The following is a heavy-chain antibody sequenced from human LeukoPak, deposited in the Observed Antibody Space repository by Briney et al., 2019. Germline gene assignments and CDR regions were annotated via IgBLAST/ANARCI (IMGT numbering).Heavy chain of an antibody. V-gene: IGHV3-21*01. Sequence: GGSLRPSCAASGFTFSSYSMNWVRQAPGKGLEWVSSISSSSSYIYYADSVKGRFTISRDNAKNSLYLQMNSLRAEDTAVYYCARAGVGVYCSSTSCYLVWGQGTMVTVSS. D-gene: IGHD2-2*01. J-gene: IGHJ3*01. CDR2: ISSSSSYI. CDR1: GFTFSSYS. CDR3: ARAGVGVYCSSTSCYLV.